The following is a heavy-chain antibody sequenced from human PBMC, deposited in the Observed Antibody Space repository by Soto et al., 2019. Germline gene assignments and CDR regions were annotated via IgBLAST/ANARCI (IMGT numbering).Heavy chain of an antibody. V-gene: IGHV3-74*01. Sequence: EVQLVESGGGLVQPGGSLRLSCAASGFTFSSYWQHWVRQAPGKGLVWLSRINSDGSSTNYADSVKGRFTISRDNAKSTLYLQLNSVRAEDTAVYYCARKGAVAGFGYWGQGTLVTVSS. J-gene: IGHJ4*02. D-gene: IGHD6-19*01. CDR1: GFTFSSYW. CDR2: INSDGSST. CDR3: ARKGAVAGFGY.